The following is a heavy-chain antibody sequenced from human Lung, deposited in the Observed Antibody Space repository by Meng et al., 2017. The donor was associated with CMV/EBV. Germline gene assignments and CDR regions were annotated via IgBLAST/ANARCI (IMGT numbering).Heavy chain of an antibody. J-gene: IGHJ4*02. CDR2: ISSSSTYI. D-gene: IGHD1-26*01. V-gene: IGHV3-21*01. CDR3: VFSGSHDYYFDS. CDR1: GFSFKDYS. Sequence: ETLSLXCAASGFSFKDYSINWVRQAPGRGLEWVSSISSSSTYIYYADSVKGRFTISRDNAKNSLYLQLNSLRAEDTAVYYCVFSGSHDYYFDSWGQGTLVTVSS.